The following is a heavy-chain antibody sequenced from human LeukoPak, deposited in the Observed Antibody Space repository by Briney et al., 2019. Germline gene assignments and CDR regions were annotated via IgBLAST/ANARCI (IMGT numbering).Heavy chain of an antibody. CDR3: ARTKRTRLAAAAMENGFDP. D-gene: IGHD6-13*01. CDR2: IYYSGST. Sequence: SETLSLTCTVSGGSISSGGYFWSWIRQHPGEGLEWIGYIYYSGSTFYNPSLKSRVTTSAETPKNQFFLKLSSVTAADTAVYCCARTKRTRLAAAAMENGFDPWGQGTLVTVSS. CDR1: GGSISSGGYF. V-gene: IGHV4-31*03. J-gene: IGHJ5*02.